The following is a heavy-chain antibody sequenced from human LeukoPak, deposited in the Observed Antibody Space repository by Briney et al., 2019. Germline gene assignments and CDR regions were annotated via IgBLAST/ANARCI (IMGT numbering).Heavy chain of an antibody. Sequence: SGTLPLTCTVSGGSISSSSYYWGWIRQPPGKGLEWIGSIYYSGSTYYNPSLKSRVTISVDTSKNQFSLKLSSVTAADTAVYYCARRRNYDILTGYFYFDYWGQGTLVTVSS. CDR3: ARRRNYDILTGYFYFDY. D-gene: IGHD3-9*01. V-gene: IGHV4-39*01. J-gene: IGHJ4*02. CDR1: GGSISSSSYY. CDR2: IYYSGST.